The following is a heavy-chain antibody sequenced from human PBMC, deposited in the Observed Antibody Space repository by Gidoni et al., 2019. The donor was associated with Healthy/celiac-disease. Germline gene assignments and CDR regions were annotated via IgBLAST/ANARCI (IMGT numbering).Heavy chain of an antibody. D-gene: IGHD2-15*01. CDR3: ARGWSYYDGMDV. V-gene: IGHV3-30-3*01. Sequence: QVQLVESGAGVVQPGRSPRPSCAASGFPFSSYPMHWVRQAPGKGLEWVAVISYDGSNKYYADSVKGRFTIARDNSKNTLYLQMNSLRAEDTDVYYCARGWSYYDGMDVWGQGTTVTVSS. CDR2: ISYDGSNK. J-gene: IGHJ6*02. CDR1: GFPFSSYP.